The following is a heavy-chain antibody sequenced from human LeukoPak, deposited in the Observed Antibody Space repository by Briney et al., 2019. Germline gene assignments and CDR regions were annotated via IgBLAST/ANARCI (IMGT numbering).Heavy chain of an antibody. J-gene: IGHJ4*02. CDR2: ISYDGSNK. Sequence: EGSLRLSCAASGFTFSSYAMHWVRQAPGKGLEWVAVISYDGSNKYYADSVKGRFTISRDNSKNTLYLQMNSLRAEDTAVYYCARDSKEYYFDYWGQGTLVTVSS. CDR1: GFTFSSYA. CDR3: ARDSKEYYFDY. V-gene: IGHV3-30*04.